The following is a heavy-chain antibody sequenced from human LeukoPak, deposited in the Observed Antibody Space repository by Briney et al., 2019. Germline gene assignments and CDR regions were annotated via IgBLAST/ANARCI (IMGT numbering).Heavy chain of an antibody. D-gene: IGHD3-22*01. CDR3: ARESYDSSGYYFDY. Sequence: PGGSLRLFCAASGFTFSSYSMNWVRQAPGKGLEWVSYISSSSSTIYYADPVKGRFTISRDNAKNSLYLQMNSLRDEDTAVYYCARESYDSSGYYFDYWGQGTLVTVSS. CDR2: ISSSSSTI. J-gene: IGHJ4*02. CDR1: GFTFSSYS. V-gene: IGHV3-48*02.